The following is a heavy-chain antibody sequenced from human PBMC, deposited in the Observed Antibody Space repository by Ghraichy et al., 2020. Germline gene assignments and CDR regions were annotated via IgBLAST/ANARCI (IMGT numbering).Heavy chain of an antibody. CDR2: ITSVGTYI. J-gene: IGHJ4*02. CDR3: ARCYRGYQPTGFDY. Sequence: GESLRLSCAASGFDFSDYNMNWVRQAPGKGLEWVSSITSVGTYIYYSDSVKGRFTISRDNAKNSLYLQVDSLRAEDTAVYYCARCYRGYQPTGFDYWGQGTLVTVAS. CDR1: GFDFSDYN. V-gene: IGHV3-21*01. D-gene: IGHD5-12*01.